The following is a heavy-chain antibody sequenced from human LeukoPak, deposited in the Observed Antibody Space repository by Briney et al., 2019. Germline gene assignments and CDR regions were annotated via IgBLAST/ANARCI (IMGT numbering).Heavy chain of an antibody. V-gene: IGHV4-31*03. Sequence: SETLSLTCTVSGGSISSGGYYWSWICQHPGKGPEWIGYIYYSGSTCYNPSLKSRVTISVDTSKNQFSLKLSSVTAADTAVYYCARGDDYWGQGTLVTVSS. CDR1: GGSISSGGYY. CDR2: IYYSGST. CDR3: ARGDDY. J-gene: IGHJ4*02.